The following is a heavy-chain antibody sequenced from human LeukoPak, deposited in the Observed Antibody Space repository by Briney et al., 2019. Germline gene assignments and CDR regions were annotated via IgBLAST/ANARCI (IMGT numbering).Heavy chain of an antibody. CDR1: GFTFSNYG. CDR3: ARGTAVAGIYFDY. Sequence: GGSVRLSCAASGFTFSNYGMHWVRQAPGEGLEWMAFMRYDGSNKYYADSVKGRFTISRDNSKNTLYLQMNSLRAEDTAVYYCARGTAVAGIYFDYWGQGTLVTVSS. CDR2: MRYDGSNK. D-gene: IGHD6-19*01. V-gene: IGHV3-30*02. J-gene: IGHJ4*02.